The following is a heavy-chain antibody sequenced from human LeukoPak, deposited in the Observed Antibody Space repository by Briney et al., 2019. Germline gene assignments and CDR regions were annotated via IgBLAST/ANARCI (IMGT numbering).Heavy chain of an antibody. CDR2: INSDGSST. CDR3: AREYYYGSGSMRGYYYGMDV. Sequence: GGSLRLSCAASGFTFSSYWMHWVRQAPGKGLVWVSRINSDGSSTSYADSVKGRFTISRDNAKNTLYLQMNSLRAEDTAVYYCAREYYYGSGSMRGYYYGMDVWGQGTTVTVSS. CDR1: GFTFSSYW. J-gene: IGHJ6*02. D-gene: IGHD3-10*01. V-gene: IGHV3-74*01.